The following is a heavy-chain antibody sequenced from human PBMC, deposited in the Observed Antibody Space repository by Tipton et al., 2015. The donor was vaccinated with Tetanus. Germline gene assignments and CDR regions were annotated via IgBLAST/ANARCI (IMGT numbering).Heavy chain of an antibody. CDR3: VRSHVFRLTLFGEEIPRSGRFDP. CDR2: IFYNGDT. V-gene: IGHV4-59*01. D-gene: IGHD3-3*01. J-gene: IGHJ5*02. Sequence: TLSLTCSVSGVSINNYYWNWIRQSPGKGLEWFGNIFYNGDTDYNPSLRGRATISLDKAKNHFSLRLRSVTAADTALYYCVRSHVFRLTLFGEEIPRSGRFDPWGQGTLVTVSS. CDR1: GVSINNYY.